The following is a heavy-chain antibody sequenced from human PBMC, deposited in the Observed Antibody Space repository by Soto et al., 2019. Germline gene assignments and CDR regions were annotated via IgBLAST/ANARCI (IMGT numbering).Heavy chain of an antibody. D-gene: IGHD6-19*01. CDR1: GGSFSGYY. Sequence: SETLSLTCAVYGGSFSGYYCIWIRHPPFKGLEWIGEINHSGSTNYNPSLKSRVTISVDTSKNQFSLKLSSVTAADTAVYYCARGGYSSGWTVYYYYYGMDVWGQGTTVTVSS. CDR3: ARGGYSSGWTVYYYYYGMDV. J-gene: IGHJ6*02. V-gene: IGHV4-34*01. CDR2: INHSGST.